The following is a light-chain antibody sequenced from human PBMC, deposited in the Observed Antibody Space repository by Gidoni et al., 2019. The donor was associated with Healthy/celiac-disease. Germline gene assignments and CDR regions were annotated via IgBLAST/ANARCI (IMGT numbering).Light chain of an antibody. Sequence: SYELTQPPSVSVSPGQTARITCSGDALPKQYAYWYQQKPGQAPVLMIYKDSERPSGIPERFSGSTSGTTVTLTISGVQAEDEADYYCQSAESSGTYVVFGGGTKLTVL. CDR3: QSAESSGTYVV. CDR1: ALPKQY. J-gene: IGLJ2*01. V-gene: IGLV3-25*03. CDR2: KDS.